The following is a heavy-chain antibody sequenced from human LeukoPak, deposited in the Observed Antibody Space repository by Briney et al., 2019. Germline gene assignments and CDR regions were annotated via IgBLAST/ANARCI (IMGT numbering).Heavy chain of an antibody. CDR1: GFTFSSYG. J-gene: IGHJ4*02. D-gene: IGHD3-3*01. Sequence: PGGSLRLSCATSGFTFSSYGVSWVRQAPGKGLEWVSAISGSGGSTYYADSVKGRFTISRDNSKNTLYLQMNSLRAEDTAVYYCAKMATLDFWSGYYRSYFDYWGQGTLVTVSS. CDR2: ISGSGGST. V-gene: IGHV3-23*01. CDR3: AKMATLDFWSGYYRSYFDY.